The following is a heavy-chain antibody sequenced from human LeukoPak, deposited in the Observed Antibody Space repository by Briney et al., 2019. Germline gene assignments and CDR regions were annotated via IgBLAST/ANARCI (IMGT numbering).Heavy chain of an antibody. CDR1: GFIFSGYY. CDR3: GTHAGRTGSDD. CDR2: ISGSGNDI. Sequence: GGSLRLSCAASGFIFSGYYMSWIRQAPGKGLEWVSYISGSGNDISYADSVKGRFTISRDNAKGSLYLQMNSLRAADTAVYYCGTHAGRTGSDDWGQGTLVTVSS. D-gene: IGHD3/OR15-3a*01. V-gene: IGHV3-11*01. J-gene: IGHJ4*02.